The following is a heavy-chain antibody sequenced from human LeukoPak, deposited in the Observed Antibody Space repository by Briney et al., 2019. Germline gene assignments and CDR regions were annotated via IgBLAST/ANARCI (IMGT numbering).Heavy chain of an antibody. CDR3: ARENDIAWFDP. J-gene: IGHJ5*02. D-gene: IGHD3-9*01. V-gene: IGHV1-18*01. CDR1: GYTFTNYG. Sequence: ASVRVSCKASGYTFTNYGISWVRQAPGQGLEWMGWISAYNGNTNYAQKLQGRVTMTTDTSTSTAYMELRSLRSDDTAVYYCARENDIAWFDPWGQGTLVTVSS. CDR2: ISAYNGNT.